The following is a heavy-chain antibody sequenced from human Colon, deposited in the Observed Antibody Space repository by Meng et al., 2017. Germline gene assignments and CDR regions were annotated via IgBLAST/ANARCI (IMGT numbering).Heavy chain of an antibody. Sequence: QGQLVQSGAGVKKPGASVKVSCKTSGYTFTRYPIQRGRQAPGLRLEWMGLISAGNGNTKVTLKFQGRVTIPRDTSASTSYVEFSGLTSEDTAVYYCARGEEGDTWGQGTLVTVSS. CDR1: GYTFTRYP. CDR3: ARGEEGDT. D-gene: IGHD2-21*02. J-gene: IGHJ4*02. CDR2: ISAGNGNT. V-gene: IGHV1-3*01.